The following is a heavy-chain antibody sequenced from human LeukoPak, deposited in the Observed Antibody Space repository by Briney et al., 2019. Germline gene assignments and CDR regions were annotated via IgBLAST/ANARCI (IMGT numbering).Heavy chain of an antibody. J-gene: IGHJ4*02. D-gene: IGHD3-9*01. CDR1: GFTFSHYR. Sequence: GSLRLSCAASGFTFSHYRMNWVRQAPGKGLKWVSSISSSSSYIYYADSVKGRFTISRDNAKNSLYLQMNSLRAEDTAVYYCALTSFDFWGQGTLVTVSS. CDR3: ALTSFDF. V-gene: IGHV3-21*01. CDR2: ISSSSSYI.